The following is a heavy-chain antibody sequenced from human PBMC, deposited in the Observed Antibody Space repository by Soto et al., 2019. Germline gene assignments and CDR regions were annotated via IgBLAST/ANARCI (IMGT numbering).Heavy chain of an antibody. V-gene: IGHV1-69*15. CDR1: GGTFSNYA. J-gene: IGHJ5*02. D-gene: IGHD5-12*01. Sequence: QVQLVQSGAEVKKPGSSVKVSCKASGGTFSNYAITWVRQAPGQGLEWVGRIIPIFGTTNVAQKFQGRVTITAXXXTXXANMELSGLRSDETAVYYCAKDGGADGYFGNWLDPWGQGTLVTVSS. CDR3: AKDGGADGYFGNWLDP. CDR2: IIPIFGTT.